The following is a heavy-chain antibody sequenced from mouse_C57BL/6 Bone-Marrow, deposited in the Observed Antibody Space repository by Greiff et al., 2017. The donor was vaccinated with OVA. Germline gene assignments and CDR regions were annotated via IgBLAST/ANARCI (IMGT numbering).Heavy chain of an antibody. V-gene: IGHV5-17*01. CDR2: ISSGSSTI. CDR3: ARPYYSNYLFAY. CDR1: GFTFSDYG. Sequence: VQLQQSGGGLVKPGGSLKLSCAASGFTFSDYGMHWVRQAPEKGLEWVAYISSGSSTIYYADTVKGRFTISRDNAKNTLFLQMTSLRSEDTAMYYCARPYYSNYLFAYWGQGTLVTVSA. D-gene: IGHD2-5*01. J-gene: IGHJ3*01.